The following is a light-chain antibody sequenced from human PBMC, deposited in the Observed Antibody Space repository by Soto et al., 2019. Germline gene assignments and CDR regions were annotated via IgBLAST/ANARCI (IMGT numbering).Light chain of an antibody. J-gene: IGKJ1*01. CDR2: DAS. CDR1: QSVRNY. CDR3: QQRSNWPWT. Sequence: EIVLTQSPATLSLSPGERATLSCRASQSVRNYLAWYQQKPGQAPRLLIYDASNRATGIPARFSGSGSGTDFTLTLSTLEPEDFAVYYCQQRSNWPWTFGQGTKVEIK. V-gene: IGKV3-11*01.